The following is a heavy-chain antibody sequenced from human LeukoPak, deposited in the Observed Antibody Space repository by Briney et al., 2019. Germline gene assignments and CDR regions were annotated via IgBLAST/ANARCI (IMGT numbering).Heavy chain of an antibody. CDR1: GGSISSSSYY. Sequence: SETLSLTCTVSGGSISSSSYYWGWIRQPPGKGLEWIGSIYYSGSTYYNPSLKSRVTISVDTSKNQFSLKLSSVTTADTAVYYCARGGGSGSNWFDPWGQGTLVTVSS. D-gene: IGHD3-22*01. V-gene: IGHV4-39*07. CDR3: ARGGGSGSNWFDP. J-gene: IGHJ5*02. CDR2: IYYSGST.